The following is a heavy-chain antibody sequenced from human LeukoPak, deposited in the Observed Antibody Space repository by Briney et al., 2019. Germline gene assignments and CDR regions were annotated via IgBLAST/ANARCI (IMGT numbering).Heavy chain of an antibody. CDR3: ARGDCSSTSCRSPDLDY. CDR1: GFTFSSYA. Sequence: GGSLRLSCAASGFTFSSYAMHWVRQAPGKGLEWAAVISYDGSNKYYADSVKGRFTISRDNSKNTLYLQMNTLRAEDTAVYYCARGDCSSTSCRSPDLDYWGQGTLVTVSS. D-gene: IGHD2-2*01. CDR2: ISYDGSNK. J-gene: IGHJ4*02. V-gene: IGHV3-30-3*01.